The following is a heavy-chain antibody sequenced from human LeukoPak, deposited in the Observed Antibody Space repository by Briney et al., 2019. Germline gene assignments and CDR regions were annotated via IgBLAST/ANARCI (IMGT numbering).Heavy chain of an antibody. CDR1: GFTVSSNY. D-gene: IGHD3-16*01. V-gene: IGHV3-66*01. CDR2: IYSGGNT. Sequence: PGGSLRLSCAASGFTVSSNYMTWVRQAPGKGLEWVSVIYSGGNTYYADSVKGRFTISRDNAKNSLYLQMNSLRAEDTAVYYCAREFMGVYFDYWGQGTLVTVSS. CDR3: AREFMGVYFDY. J-gene: IGHJ4*02.